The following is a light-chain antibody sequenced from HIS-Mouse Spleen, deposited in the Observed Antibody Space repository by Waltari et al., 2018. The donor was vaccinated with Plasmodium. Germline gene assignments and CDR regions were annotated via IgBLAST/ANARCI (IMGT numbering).Light chain of an antibody. CDR2: EDS. Sequence: SYELTQPPSVSVSPGKTARITCPREAFPKKYAYWSQQKSGQAPVLVIYEDSKRPSGIPERFSGSSSGTMATLTISGAQVEDEADYYCYSTDSSGNHRVFGGGTKLTVL. J-gene: IGLJ3*02. CDR3: YSTDSSGNHRV. V-gene: IGLV3-10*01. CDR1: AFPKKY.